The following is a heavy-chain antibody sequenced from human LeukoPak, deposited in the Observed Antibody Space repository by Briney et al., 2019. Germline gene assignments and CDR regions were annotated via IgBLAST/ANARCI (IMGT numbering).Heavy chain of an antibody. V-gene: IGHV4-31*03. Sequence: PSETLSLTCTVSGGSISSGGYYWSWIRQHPGKGLEWIGYIYYSGSTYYNPSLKSRVTISVDTSKNQFSLKLSSVTAADTAVYYCARADTAMASVDYWGQGTLVTVSS. CDR3: ARADTAMASVDY. D-gene: IGHD5-18*01. CDR2: IYYSGST. CDR1: GGSISSGGYY. J-gene: IGHJ4*02.